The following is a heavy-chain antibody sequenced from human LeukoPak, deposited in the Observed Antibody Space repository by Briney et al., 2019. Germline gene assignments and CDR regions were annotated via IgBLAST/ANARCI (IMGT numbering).Heavy chain of an antibody. CDR2: ISGSGGTT. CDR3: ARCTASCYANAFDV. CDR1: GFTFSSYA. Sequence: GGSLRLSCAASGFTFSSYAMSWVRQAPGKGLEWVSVISGSGGTTHCADSVKGRFTISRDNSKNTLYLQMNSLRAEDTAVYYCARCTASCYANAFDVWGQGTLLTVSS. J-gene: IGHJ3*01. D-gene: IGHD2-2*01. V-gene: IGHV3-23*01.